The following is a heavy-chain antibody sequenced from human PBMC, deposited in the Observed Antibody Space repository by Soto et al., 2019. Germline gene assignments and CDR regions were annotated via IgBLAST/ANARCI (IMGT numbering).Heavy chain of an antibody. J-gene: IGHJ4*02. D-gene: IGHD2-21*01. CDR2: ISWNSGSI. CDR3: AKDMPINL. CDR1: GFTFDDYA. Sequence: GGSLRLSCAASGFTFDDYAMHWVRQAPGKGLEWVSGISWNSGSIGYADSVKGRFTISRDNAKNSLYLQMNSLRAEDTALYYCAKDMPINLGGQGTRVTAPQ. V-gene: IGHV3-9*01.